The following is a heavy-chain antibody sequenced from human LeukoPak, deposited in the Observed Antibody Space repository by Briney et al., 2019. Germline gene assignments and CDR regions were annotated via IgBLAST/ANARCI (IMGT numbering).Heavy chain of an antibody. CDR1: GFTFSSYA. J-gene: IGHJ4*02. CDR2: ISGSGSTI. V-gene: IGHV3-23*01. D-gene: IGHD3-9*01. Sequence: GGSLRLSCAASGFTFSSYAMSWVRQAPGKGLEWVSAISGSGSTIYYADSVKGRFTISRDNAKNSLYLQMNSLRAEDTAVYYCARDSRYFDWSSPDYWGQGTLVTVSS. CDR3: ARDSRYFDWSSPDY.